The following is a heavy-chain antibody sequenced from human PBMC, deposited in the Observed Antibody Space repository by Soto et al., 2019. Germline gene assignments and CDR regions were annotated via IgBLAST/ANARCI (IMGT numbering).Heavy chain of an antibody. V-gene: IGHV4-59*12. CDR1: GGSISNFY. Sequence: SETLCLTCTVSGGSISNFYWSWIRQPPGKGLEWIGYVDYSGTANYNPSLKSRVSMSVDTSKNQLSLKVTSVTAADTAMYYCARADTAMTTPFDYWGQGTLVT. CDR3: ARADTAMTTPFDY. D-gene: IGHD5-18*01. CDR2: VDYSGTA. J-gene: IGHJ4*02.